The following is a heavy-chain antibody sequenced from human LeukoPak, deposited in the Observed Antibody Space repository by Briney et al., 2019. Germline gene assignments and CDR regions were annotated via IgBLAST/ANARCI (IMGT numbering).Heavy chain of an antibody. CDR2: IIPIFGTA. CDR3: ARRITMVRGVIISWFDP. CDR1: GGTFSSYA. V-gene: IGHV1-69*05. J-gene: IGHJ5*02. D-gene: IGHD3-10*01. Sequence: SVKVSCKASGGTFSSYAISWVRQAPGQRLEWMGGIIPIFGTANYAQKFQGRVTITTDESTSTAYMELSSLRSEDTAVYYCARRITMVRGVIISWFDPWGQGTLVTVSS.